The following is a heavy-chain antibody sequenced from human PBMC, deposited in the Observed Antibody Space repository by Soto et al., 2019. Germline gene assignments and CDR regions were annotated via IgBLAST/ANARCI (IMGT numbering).Heavy chain of an antibody. CDR3: AKDQSITGTANDAFDI. CDR2: ISGGGGST. CDR1: GFTFSSYA. J-gene: IGHJ3*02. V-gene: IGHV3-23*01. D-gene: IGHD1-20*01. Sequence: PGGSLRLSCAASGFTFSSYAMSWVRQAPGKGLEWVSAISGGGGSTYYADSVKGRFTISRDNSKNTLYLQMNSLRAEDTAVYYCAKDQSITGTANDAFDIWGQGTMVTVSS.